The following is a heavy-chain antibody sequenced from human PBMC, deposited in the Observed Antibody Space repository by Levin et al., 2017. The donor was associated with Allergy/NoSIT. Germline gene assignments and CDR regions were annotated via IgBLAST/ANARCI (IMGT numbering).Heavy chain of an antibody. V-gene: IGHV1-8*01. CDR3: ARVGIAANWFDP. J-gene: IGHJ5*02. D-gene: IGHD6-13*01. CDR1: GYTFTSYD. Sequence: PWASVKVSCKASGYTFTSYDINWVRQATGQGLEWMGWMNPNSGNTGYAQKFQGRVTMTRNTSISTAYMELSSLRSEDTAVYYCARVGIAANWFDPWGQGTLVTVSS. CDR2: MNPNSGNT.